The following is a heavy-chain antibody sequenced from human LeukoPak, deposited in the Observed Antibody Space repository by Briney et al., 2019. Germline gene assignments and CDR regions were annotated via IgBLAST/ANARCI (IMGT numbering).Heavy chain of an antibody. Sequence: PGGSLRLSCAASGFTFTPYSINWVRQAPGKGLEWVSSSSSSKSYYADSVKGRFTISRDNAKNTLYLQMNSLRAEDTAVYYCARERTSGWDAFDFWGQGTLVTVSS. CDR2: SSSSKS. V-gene: IGHV3-21*01. J-gene: IGHJ4*02. CDR3: ARERTSGWDAFDF. D-gene: IGHD6-19*01. CDR1: GFTFTPYS.